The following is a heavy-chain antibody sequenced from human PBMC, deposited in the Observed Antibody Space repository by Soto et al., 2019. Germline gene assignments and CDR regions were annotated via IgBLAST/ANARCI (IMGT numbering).Heavy chain of an antibody. V-gene: IGHV4-59*01. Sequence: PSETLSLTCTVSGGSISSYYWSWIRQPPGKGLEWIGYIYYSGSTNYNPSLKSRVTISVDTSKNQFSLKLSSVTAADTAVYYCARVTPPPATVTTPDWFDPWGQGTLVTVSS. J-gene: IGHJ5*02. D-gene: IGHD4-17*01. CDR3: ARVTPPPATVTTPDWFDP. CDR2: IYYSGST. CDR1: GGSISSYY.